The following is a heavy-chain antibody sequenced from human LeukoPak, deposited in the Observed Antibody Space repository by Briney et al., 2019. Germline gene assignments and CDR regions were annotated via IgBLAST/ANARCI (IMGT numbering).Heavy chain of an antibody. CDR1: GYSINSGYF. V-gene: IGHV4-38-2*02. CDR3: ARVVASTSIDS. Sequence: SSETLSLICTVSGYSINSGYFWGWVRQPPGKGPEWIGSIFHTGDVYYNPSLRSRVTLSIDTPRNQVSLKVTSVTAADTALYYCARVVASTSIDSWGQGILVTVSS. J-gene: IGHJ4*02. CDR2: IFHTGDV. D-gene: IGHD2-15*01.